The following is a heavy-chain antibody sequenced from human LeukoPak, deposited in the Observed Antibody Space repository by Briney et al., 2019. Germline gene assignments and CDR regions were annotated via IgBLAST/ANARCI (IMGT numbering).Heavy chain of an antibody. J-gene: IGHJ3*02. CDR2: ISGSGGST. Sequence: GGSLRLSCAASGFTFSSYAMSWVRQAPGKGLEWVSAISGSGGSTYYADSVKGRFTISRDNSENTLYLQMNSLRAEDTAVYYCAKASHYYDSSGYYYEGLAFDIWGQGTMVTVSS. CDR3: AKASHYYDSSGYYYEGLAFDI. V-gene: IGHV3-23*01. D-gene: IGHD3-22*01. CDR1: GFTFSSYA.